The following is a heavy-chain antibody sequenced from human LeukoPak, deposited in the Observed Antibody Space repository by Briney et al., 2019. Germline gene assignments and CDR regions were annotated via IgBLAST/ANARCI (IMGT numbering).Heavy chain of an antibody. CDR2: IIPIFGTA. J-gene: IGHJ4*02. D-gene: IGHD6-13*01. CDR3: ARTMSSRSFDY. Sequence: GASVKVSCKASGGTFSSYAISWVRQAPGQGLEWMGRIIPIFGTANYAQKFQGRVTITTDESTSTAYMELSSLRSEDTAVYYCARTMSSRSFDYWGQGTLVTVSS. CDR1: GGTFSSYA. V-gene: IGHV1-69*05.